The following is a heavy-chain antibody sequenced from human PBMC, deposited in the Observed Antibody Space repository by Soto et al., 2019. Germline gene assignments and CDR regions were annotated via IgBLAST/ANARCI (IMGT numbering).Heavy chain of an antibody. J-gene: IGHJ4*02. CDR1: GYTFTSYA. D-gene: IGHD2-21*02. CDR2: TNAGNGNT. CDR3: ARSIVVVTALDY. Sequence: QVQLVQSGAEEKKPGASVKVSCKASGYTFTSYAMHWVRQAPDQRVGWMGWTNAGNGNTKYSQKFQGRVTITRDTSASTAYMELSSLRSEDTAVYYCARSIVVVTALDYWGQGTLVTVSS. V-gene: IGHV1-3*05.